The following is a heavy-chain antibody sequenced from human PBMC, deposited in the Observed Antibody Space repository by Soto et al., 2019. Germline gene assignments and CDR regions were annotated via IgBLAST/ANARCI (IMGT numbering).Heavy chain of an antibody. D-gene: IGHD3-16*01. J-gene: IGHJ4*02. CDR2: INPNSGGT. CDR1: GYTFTGYY. V-gene: IGHV1-2*02. Sequence: QVQLVQSGAEVKKPGASVKVSCKASGYTFTGYYMHWVRQAPGQGLEWMGWINPNSGGTNYAQKLPAGVTLXGXAXXSAAYMERSRLRSDDTAVYYCARGEGGPRWGSIDYWGQGTLVTASS. CDR3: ARGEGGPRWGSIDY.